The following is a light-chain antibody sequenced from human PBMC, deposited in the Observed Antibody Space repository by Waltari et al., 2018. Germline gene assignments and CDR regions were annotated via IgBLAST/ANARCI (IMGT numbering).Light chain of an antibody. CDR3: QTWDRTTVV. J-gene: IGLJ2*01. Sequence: SHDLTQPASLSVSPGQTVSIPSPRDSLGNKHTCWYHQRPGQSPLLVIYQDNKRPSGIPERFSGSNSGNTATLTISGTETMDEGDYYCQTWDRTTVVFGGGTKLTVL. V-gene: IGLV3-1*01. CDR2: QDN. CDR1: SLGNKH.